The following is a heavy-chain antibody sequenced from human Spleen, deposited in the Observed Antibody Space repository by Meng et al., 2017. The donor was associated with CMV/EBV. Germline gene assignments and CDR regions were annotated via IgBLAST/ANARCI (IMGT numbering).Heavy chain of an antibody. J-gene: IGHJ5*02. CDR3: AKSRGYYVSWFDP. Sequence: HLQQWGAVRLKPSEALPLTGAVYGGSFSSFYWHWIRQPPGKGLEWIGEINHSGSTNYNPSLKNRVTISVDTSKNQFSLKLSSVTAADTAVYYCAKSRGYYVSWFDPWGQGTLVTVSS. D-gene: IGHD3-22*01. CDR2: INHSGST. V-gene: IGHV4-34*01. CDR1: GGSFSSFY.